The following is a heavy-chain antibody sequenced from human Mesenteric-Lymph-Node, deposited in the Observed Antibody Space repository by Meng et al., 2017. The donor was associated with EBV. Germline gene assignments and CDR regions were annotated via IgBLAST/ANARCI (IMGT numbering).Heavy chain of an antibody. V-gene: IGHV1-18*01. CDR1: GYTFSSYG. CDR2: ISAYDTNP. Sequence: QIQLLHADFEVKKPGALVKVPCMASGYTFSSYGISWVRQAPGQGLEWMGWISAYDTNPNYSQKFQGRVTMTTDTSTNTVYMELRSLTSDDTAVYFCARTIDYHGDGYSFFFEYWGQGTLVTVSS. D-gene: IGHD5-18*01. CDR3: ARTIDYHGDGYSFFFEY. J-gene: IGHJ4*02.